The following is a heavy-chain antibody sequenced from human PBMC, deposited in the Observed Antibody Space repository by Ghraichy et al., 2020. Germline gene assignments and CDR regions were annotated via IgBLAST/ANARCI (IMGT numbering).Heavy chain of an antibody. Sequence: SQTPSLTCAVYGGSFSGYYWSWIRQPPGKGLEWIGEINHSGSTNYNPSLKSRGTISVDTSKNQFSLKLSSVTAAATAVYYCASLYPDCSGGSCYDPWGQGTLVTVSS. D-gene: IGHD2-15*01. CDR2: INHSGST. CDR3: ASLYPDCSGGSCYDP. CDR1: GGSFSGYY. V-gene: IGHV4-34*01. J-gene: IGHJ5*02.